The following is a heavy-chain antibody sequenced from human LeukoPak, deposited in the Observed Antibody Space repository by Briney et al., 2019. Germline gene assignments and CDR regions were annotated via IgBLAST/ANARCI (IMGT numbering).Heavy chain of an antibody. V-gene: IGHV3-7*03. J-gene: IGHJ4*02. Sequence: GGSLRLSCAASGFTFSSYWMSWVRQAPGKGLEWVANIDEDGSERYYVDSVKGRFTISRDNAKNSLYLQMNSLRAEDTAVYYCATPLDYFDMNDSHQGGDWGQGTLVTVSS. CDR2: IDEDGSER. D-gene: IGHD3-22*01. CDR1: GFTFSSYW. CDR3: ATPLDYFDMNDSHQGGD.